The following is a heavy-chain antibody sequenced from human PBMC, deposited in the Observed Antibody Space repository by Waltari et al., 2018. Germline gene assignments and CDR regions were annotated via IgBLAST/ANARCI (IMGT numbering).Heavy chain of an antibody. D-gene: IGHD3-22*01. CDR1: GFTLSNYW. Sequence: EVQLVESGGGLIQPGGSLRLSCEVSGFTLSNYWMHWVRQVPGKGLVWVSRIKHDGTGTIYADSVQGRFTISRDNAENTLYLQMNSLRGEDTAIYYCGRGYNDRRLDYWGQGTLVTVSS. V-gene: IGHV3-74*01. CDR2: IKHDGTGT. J-gene: IGHJ4*02. CDR3: GRGYNDRRLDY.